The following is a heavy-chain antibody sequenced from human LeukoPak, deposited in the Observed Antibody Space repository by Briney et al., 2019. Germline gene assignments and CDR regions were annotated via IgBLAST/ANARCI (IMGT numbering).Heavy chain of an antibody. V-gene: IGHV4-39*01. J-gene: IGHJ5*02. CDR3: ARLDYDFWSGSARWFDP. CDR2: IYYSGST. CDR1: GGSISSSSYY. Sequence: SETLSLTCTVSGGSISSSSYYWGWIRQPPGKGLELIGSIYYSGSTYYNPSLKSRVTISVDTSKNQFSLKLSSVTAADTAVYYCARLDYDFWSGSARWFDPWGQGTLVTVSS. D-gene: IGHD3-3*01.